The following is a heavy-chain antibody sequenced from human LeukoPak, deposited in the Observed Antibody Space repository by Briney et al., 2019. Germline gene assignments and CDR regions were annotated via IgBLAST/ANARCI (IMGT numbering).Heavy chain of an antibody. CDR1: GFTFSSYW. J-gene: IGHJ4*02. D-gene: IGHD3-22*01. CDR2: ISSDGIST. CDR3: ARHYYDSGSYYTTEY. V-gene: IGHV3-74*01. Sequence: GGSLRLSCAASGFTFSSYWMHWVRQAPGQGLVWVSRISSDGISTFYADSVKGRFTISRDNAKNTLYLQMNSLRAEDTAVYYCARHYYDSGSYYTTEYWGQGTRVTVSS.